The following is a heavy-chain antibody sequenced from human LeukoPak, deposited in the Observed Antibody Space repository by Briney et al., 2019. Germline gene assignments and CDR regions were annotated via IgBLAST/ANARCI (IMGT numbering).Heavy chain of an antibody. V-gene: IGHV3-48*03. CDR2: ISSSGSTI. Sequence: GGSLRPSCAASGFTFSSYEMNWVRQAPGKGLEWVSYISSSGSTIYYADSVKGRFTISRDNAKNSLYLQMNSLRAEDTAVYYCARIRYSSSFGDWGQGTLVTVSS. CDR3: ARIRYSSSFGD. CDR1: GFTFSSYE. J-gene: IGHJ4*02. D-gene: IGHD6-13*01.